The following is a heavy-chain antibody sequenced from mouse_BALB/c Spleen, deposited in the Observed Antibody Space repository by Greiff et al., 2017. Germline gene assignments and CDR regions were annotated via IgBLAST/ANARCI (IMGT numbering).Heavy chain of an antibody. CDR1: GYTFTIYW. CDR3: TRGRTTGMDY. V-gene: IGHV1-69*02. Sequence: QVQLQQPGAELVRPGASVKLSCKASGYTFTIYWINWVKQRPGQGLEWIGNIYPSDSYTNYNQKFKDKATLTVDKSSSTAYMQLSSPTSEDAAVYYCTRGRTTGMDYWGQGTSVTVSS. D-gene: IGHD1-1*01. J-gene: IGHJ4*01. CDR2: IYPSDSYT.